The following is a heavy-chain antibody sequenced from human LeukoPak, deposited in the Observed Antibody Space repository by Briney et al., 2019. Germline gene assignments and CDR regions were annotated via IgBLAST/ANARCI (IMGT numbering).Heavy chain of an antibody. Sequence: AGGSLRLSCAASGFTFSSYGMHWVRQAPGKGLEWVAVIWYDGSNKYYADSVKGRSTISRDNSKNTLYLQMNSLRAEDTAVYYCAREPSGSPGVYYGMDVWGQGTTVTVSS. CDR1: GFTFSSYG. V-gene: IGHV3-33*01. CDR3: AREPSGSPGVYYGMDV. CDR2: IWYDGSNK. D-gene: IGHD1-26*01. J-gene: IGHJ6*02.